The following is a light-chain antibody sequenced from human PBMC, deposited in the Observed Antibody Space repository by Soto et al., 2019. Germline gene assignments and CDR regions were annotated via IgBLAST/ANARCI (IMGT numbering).Light chain of an antibody. J-gene: IGKJ1*01. V-gene: IGKV1-5*03. Sequence: DIQMTQSPSSLSASVGDRVIITCRASQSINSWLAWYQQKPGKAPKLLIYKASTLENGVPSRFSGSGSGTEFTLTISSLQPDDLATYYCQQYSNFWTFGPGTKEEIK. CDR2: KAS. CDR3: QQYSNFWT. CDR1: QSINSW.